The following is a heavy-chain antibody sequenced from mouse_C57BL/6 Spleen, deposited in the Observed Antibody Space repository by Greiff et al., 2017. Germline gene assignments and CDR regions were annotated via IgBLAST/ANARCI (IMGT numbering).Heavy chain of an antibody. J-gene: IGHJ2*01. CDR1: GYAFTNYL. D-gene: IGHD1-1*01. CDR3: ARTVYYYGSSYVKLGYFDY. Sequence: QVQLQQSGAELVRPGTSVKVSCKASGYAFTNYLIEWVKQRPGQGLEWIGVINPGSGGTNYNEKFKGKATLTADKSSSTAYMQLSSLTSEDSAVYCCARTVYYYGSSYVKLGYFDYWGQGTTLTVSS. CDR2: INPGSGGT. V-gene: IGHV1-54*01.